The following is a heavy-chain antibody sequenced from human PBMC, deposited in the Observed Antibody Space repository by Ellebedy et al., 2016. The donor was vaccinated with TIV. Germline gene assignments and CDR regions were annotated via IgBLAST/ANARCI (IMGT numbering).Heavy chain of an antibody. CDR1: GDSISSSSYF. CDR2: IYYSGNT. Sequence: MPGGSLRLSCTVSGDSISSSSYFWGWIRQPPGKGLEWIGNIYYSGNTYYSPSLKSRVTISVDTSKNQFSLKLSSVTAADTAVDYCARDRRVGDFWGGYPVGWFDPWGQGSLVIVSS. D-gene: IGHD3-3*01. CDR3: ARDRRVGDFWGGYPVGWFDP. V-gene: IGHV4-39*07. J-gene: IGHJ5*02.